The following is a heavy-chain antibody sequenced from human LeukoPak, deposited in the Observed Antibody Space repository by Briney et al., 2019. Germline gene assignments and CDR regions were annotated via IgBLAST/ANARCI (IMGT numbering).Heavy chain of an antibody. CDR2: IIPILGIA. D-gene: IGHD3-22*01. V-gene: IGHV1-69*04. Sequence: ASVKVSCKASGGTFSSYVISWVRQAPGQGLEWMGRIIPILGIANYAQKFQGRVTITADKSTSTAYMELSSLRSEDTAVYYCARVGGEHYYDSSAPFDYWGQGTLVTVSS. CDR3: ARVGGEHYYDSSAPFDY. J-gene: IGHJ4*02. CDR1: GGTFSSYV.